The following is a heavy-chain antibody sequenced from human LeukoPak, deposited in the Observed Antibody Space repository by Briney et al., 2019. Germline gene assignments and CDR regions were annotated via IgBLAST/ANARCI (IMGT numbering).Heavy chain of an antibody. CDR1: NDSINNYY. D-gene: IGHD5-12*01. J-gene: IGHJ4*02. Sequence: PSETLSLTCTVSNDSINNYYWSWIRQPQGKGLEWIGYIYYSGNTNYNPSLKSRVTISLDTSKNQFSLKLSSVTAADTAVYYCARKYNGYGGWIDYWAQGTLVTVSS. CDR2: IYYSGNT. CDR3: ARKYNGYGGWIDY. V-gene: IGHV4-59*01.